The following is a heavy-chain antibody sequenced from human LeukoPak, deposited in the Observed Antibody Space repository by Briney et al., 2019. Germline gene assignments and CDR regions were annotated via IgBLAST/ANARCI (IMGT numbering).Heavy chain of an antibody. D-gene: IGHD1-26*01. Sequence: PVGSLRLSCAASGFTFSNYYMSWIRQAPGKGLEWLSYISSSGSTIYYADSVKGRFTISRDNAKNSLYLHMNSLRAEDTAVYYCARDFSDPNYYFYYMDVWGKGTTVTVSS. V-gene: IGHV3-11*04. J-gene: IGHJ6*03. CDR2: ISSSGSTI. CDR1: GFTFSNYY. CDR3: ARDFSDPNYYFYYMDV.